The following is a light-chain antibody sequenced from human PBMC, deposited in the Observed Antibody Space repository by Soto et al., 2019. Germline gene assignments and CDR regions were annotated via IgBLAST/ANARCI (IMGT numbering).Light chain of an antibody. J-gene: IGKJ4*01. CDR1: QLISNY. Sequence: EIMLTQSPATLSLSPGETATLSCRANQLISNYLAWYQQKPGQAPRLLIYDASNRATGIPARFSGSGSGTDFTLTISSLQPEDFAVYYCHQRSNWPPTFGGGTKVDIK. V-gene: IGKV3-11*01. CDR2: DAS. CDR3: HQRSNWPPT.